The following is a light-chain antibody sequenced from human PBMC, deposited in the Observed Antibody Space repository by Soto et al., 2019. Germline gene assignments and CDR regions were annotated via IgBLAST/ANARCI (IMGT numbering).Light chain of an antibody. Sequence: QSVLTQPHSASGTPGERVTISCSGSSSNIGSNSVHWFQQVPGTAPKPLIYSSNQRPSGVPERFSGSKSGTSASLAISGLQSEDEADYYCAACDDSLNGHVFGAGTKVTVL. CDR1: SSNIGSNS. V-gene: IGLV1-44*01. CDR3: AACDDSLNGHV. J-gene: IGLJ1*01. CDR2: SSN.